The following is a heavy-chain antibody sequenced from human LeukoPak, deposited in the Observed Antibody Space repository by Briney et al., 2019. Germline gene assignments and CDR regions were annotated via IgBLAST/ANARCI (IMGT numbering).Heavy chain of an antibody. CDR3: ARGASYLVPAANDFDY. D-gene: IGHD2-2*01. CDR1: GFTFSSYS. CDR2: ISSSSSYI. Sequence: GGSLRLSCAASGFTFSSYSMNWVRQAPGKGLEWVSSISSSSSYIYYADSVKGRFTISRDNAKNSLYLQMNSLRAEDTAVYYCARGASYLVPAANDFDYWGQGTLATVSS. J-gene: IGHJ4*02. V-gene: IGHV3-21*01.